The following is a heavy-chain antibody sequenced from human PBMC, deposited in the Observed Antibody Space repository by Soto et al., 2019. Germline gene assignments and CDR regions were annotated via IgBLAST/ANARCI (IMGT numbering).Heavy chain of an antibody. CDR2: ISINGGST. J-gene: IGHJ4*02. D-gene: IGHD3-22*01. Sequence: GGSLRLSCSASGFTFSSYAMHWVRQAPGKGLEYVSSISINGGSTHYADSVKGRFTISRDNSRNTQYLQMSSLRADDTAVYYCVKGEFYYDSSAYYPFDSWGQGTLVTVS. CDR1: GFTFSSYA. CDR3: VKGEFYYDSSAYYPFDS. V-gene: IGHV3-64D*06.